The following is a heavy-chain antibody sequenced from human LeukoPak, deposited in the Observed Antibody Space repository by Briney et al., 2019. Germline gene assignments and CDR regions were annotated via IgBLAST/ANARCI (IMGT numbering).Heavy chain of an antibody. CDR3: ATADYDFWSGLDH. CDR1: GYTFTSYY. J-gene: IGHJ4*02. D-gene: IGHD3-3*01. Sequence: ASVKVSCKSSGYTFTSYYMHWVRQAPGQGLEWMGIINPSGCSTSYAQKFQGRVTMTRDTSTSTVYMDLNSLRAEDTAVYYCATADYDFWSGLDHWGQGPLVTVSS. CDR2: INPSGCST. V-gene: IGHV1-46*01.